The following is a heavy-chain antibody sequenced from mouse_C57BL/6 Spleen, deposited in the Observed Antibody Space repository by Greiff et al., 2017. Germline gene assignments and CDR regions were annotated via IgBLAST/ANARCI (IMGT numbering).Heavy chain of an antibody. J-gene: IGHJ4*01. Sequence: EVKLQESGPGLVKPSQSLSLTCSVTGYSITSGYYWNWIRQFPGNKLEWMGYISYDGSNNYNPSLKNRISITRDTSKNQFFLKLNSVTTEDTATYYCARDGENYRYAMDYWGQGTSVTVSS. CDR2: ISYDGSN. V-gene: IGHV3-6*01. CDR1: GYSITSGYY. D-gene: IGHD2-14*01. CDR3: ARDGENYRYAMDY.